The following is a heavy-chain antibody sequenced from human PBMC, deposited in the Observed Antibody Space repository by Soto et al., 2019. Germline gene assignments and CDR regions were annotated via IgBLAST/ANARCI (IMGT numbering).Heavy chain of an antibody. Sequence: ASVKVSCKASGYTFTSYGVNWVRQAPGQGLEWMGWIRSYNNSTNYAQKLQGRVTMTTDTSTNTAYMELRSLRSDDTAVYYCARSAYGDYPNFDDWGQGTLVTVAS. D-gene: IGHD4-17*01. CDR2: IRSYNNST. J-gene: IGHJ4*02. CDR1: GYTFTSYG. CDR3: ARSAYGDYPNFDD. V-gene: IGHV1-18*01.